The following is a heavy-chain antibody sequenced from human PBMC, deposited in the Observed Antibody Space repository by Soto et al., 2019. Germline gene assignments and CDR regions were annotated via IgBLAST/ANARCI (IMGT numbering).Heavy chain of an antibody. D-gene: IGHD4-17*01. CDR2: VYTDGTA. J-gene: IGHJ6*02. V-gene: IGHV4-4*07. CDR1: GNSMFNYY. Sequence: QVHLQESGPGLVKPSGTLSLICTVSGNSMFNYYWSWIRQPAGKGLEWIGRVYTDGTAIYNPSLKSRVTMPVDMSKNQFSLNVNSVTAADTAVYYCATGGFVDGDYMHHVMDVWGQGATVIVS. CDR3: ATGGFVDGDYMHHVMDV.